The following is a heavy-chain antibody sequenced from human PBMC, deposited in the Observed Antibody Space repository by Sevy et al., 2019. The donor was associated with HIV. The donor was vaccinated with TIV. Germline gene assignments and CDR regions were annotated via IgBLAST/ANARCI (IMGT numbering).Heavy chain of an antibody. CDR3: EAITTAGRDY. V-gene: IGHV3-23*01. CDR1: GFIFSSYV. D-gene: IGHD6-13*01. CDR2: ISGSGGYT. J-gene: IGHJ4*02. Sequence: GGSLRLSCAASGFIFSSYVMTWVRQAPGKGLEWVSTISGSGGYTYYAKSVKGRFTISRDNPNNILYLQMNSLRAEDTAVYYCEAITTAGRDYWGQGTLVTVSS.